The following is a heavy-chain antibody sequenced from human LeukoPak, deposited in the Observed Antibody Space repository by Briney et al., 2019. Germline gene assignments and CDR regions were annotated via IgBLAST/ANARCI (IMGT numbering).Heavy chain of an antibody. Sequence: GGSLRLSCAASGFTFSSYSMNWVRQAPGKGLEWVSYISSSSSTIYYADSVKGRFTISRDNSKNTLYLQMNSLRAEDTAVYYCVKEGGSHWYFDLWGRGTLVTVSS. J-gene: IGHJ2*01. D-gene: IGHD3-16*01. CDR3: VKEGGSHWYFDL. V-gene: IGHV3-48*01. CDR1: GFTFSSYS. CDR2: ISSSSSTI.